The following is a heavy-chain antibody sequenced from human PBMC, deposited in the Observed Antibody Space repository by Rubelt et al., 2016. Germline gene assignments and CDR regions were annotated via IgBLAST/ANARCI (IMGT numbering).Heavy chain of an antibody. CDR3: ARVAVAGNWFDP. CDR2: IWYDGSNK. J-gene: IGHJ5*02. D-gene: IGHD6-19*01. V-gene: IGHV3-33*01. Sequence: VRQAPGKGLEWVAVIWYDGSNKYYADSVKGRFTISRDNSKNTLYLQMNSLRAEDTAVYYCARVAVAGNWFDPWGQGTLVTVSS.